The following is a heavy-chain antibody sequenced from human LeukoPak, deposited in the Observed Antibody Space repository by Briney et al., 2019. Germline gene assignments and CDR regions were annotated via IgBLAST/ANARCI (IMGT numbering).Heavy chain of an antibody. CDR3: VRRSLNAFDI. J-gene: IGHJ3*02. D-gene: IGHD2-15*01. CDR1: GGSINGRDYY. V-gene: IGHV4-30-2*01. CDR2: IYESGNT. Sequence: SETLSLTCVVSGGSINGRDYYWSWIRQPAGKGLEWIGHIYESGNTYFNPSLESRVTISLDRSRNQFSLKLTSMTAADTAMYYCVRRSLNAFDIWGQGTVVTVSS.